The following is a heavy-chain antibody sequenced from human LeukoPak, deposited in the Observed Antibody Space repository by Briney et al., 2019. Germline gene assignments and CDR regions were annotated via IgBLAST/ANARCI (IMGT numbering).Heavy chain of an antibody. V-gene: IGHV4-59*12. CDR2: IYYSGST. D-gene: IGHD6-6*01. CDR3: ARRKRIAARPLDY. Sequence: PSETLSLTCTVSGGSISSYYWSWIRQPPGKGLEWIGYIYYSGSTNYNPSLKSRVTISVDTSKNQFSLKLSSVTAADTAVYYCARRKRIAARPLDYWGQGTLVTVSS. J-gene: IGHJ4*02. CDR1: GGSISSYY.